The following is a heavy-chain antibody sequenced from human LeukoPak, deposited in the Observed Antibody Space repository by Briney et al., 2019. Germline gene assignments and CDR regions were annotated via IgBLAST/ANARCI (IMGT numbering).Heavy chain of an antibody. CDR2: ISSDGGST. Sequence: GGSLRLSCSASGFTFSSYGMHWVRQAPGKGLEYVSAISSDGGSTYYADSVKGRFTISRDNSKNTLYLQMNSLRAEDTAVYYCARDLRYCSSTSCYDYYGMDVWGQGTTVTVSS. CDR3: ARDLRYCSSTSCYDYYGMDV. CDR1: GFTFSSYG. V-gene: IGHV3-64*04. J-gene: IGHJ6*02. D-gene: IGHD2-2*01.